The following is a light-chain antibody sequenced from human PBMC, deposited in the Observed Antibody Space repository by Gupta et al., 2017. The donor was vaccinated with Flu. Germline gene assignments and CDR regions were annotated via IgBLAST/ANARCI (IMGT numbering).Light chain of an antibody. CDR2: SNN. V-gene: IGLV10-54*04. CDR3: SAWDSSMKGVV. CDR1: SNNLGTNG. J-gene: IGLJ3*02. Sequence: TPTLTCTGNSNNLGTNGVGWTQQHPGPTPKLLVYSNNNRPSGIPERFSASKSGTPASLTINGLQAEDEADYYCSAWDSSMKGVVFGGGTKLTVL.